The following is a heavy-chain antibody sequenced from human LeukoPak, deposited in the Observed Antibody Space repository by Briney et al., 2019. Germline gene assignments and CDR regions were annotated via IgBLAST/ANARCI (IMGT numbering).Heavy chain of an antibody. CDR3: TRDRSRAEDD. V-gene: IGHV3-7*01. Sequence: GGSLRLSCAASGFTFSGHWMSWVRQAPGKGLEWVANINQGGSDKYYVDSVKGRFTISRDNANNLLYLQMNSLRGEDTAVYYCTRDRSRAEDDWGQGTLVSVSS. CDR2: INQGGSDK. CDR1: GFTFSGHW. J-gene: IGHJ4*02. D-gene: IGHD1-14*01.